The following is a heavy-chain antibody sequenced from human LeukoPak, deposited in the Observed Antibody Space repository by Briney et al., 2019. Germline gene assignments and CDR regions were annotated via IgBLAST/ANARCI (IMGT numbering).Heavy chain of an antibody. CDR1: GGTFSSYA. J-gene: IGHJ6*02. CDR3: ARGLAVAGTPNYYGMDV. Sequence: ASVKVSCKASGGTFSSYAISWVRQATGQGLEWMGWMNPNSGNTGYAQKFQGRVTMTRNTSISTAYMELSSLRSEDTAVYYCARGLAVAGTPNYYGMDVWGQGTTVTVSS. CDR2: MNPNSGNT. V-gene: IGHV1-8*02. D-gene: IGHD6-19*01.